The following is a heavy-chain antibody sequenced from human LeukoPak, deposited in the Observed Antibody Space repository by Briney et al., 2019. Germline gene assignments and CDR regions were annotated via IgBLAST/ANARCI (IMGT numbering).Heavy chain of an antibody. CDR3: ARERSGYSYGNYYCGMDV. V-gene: IGHV1-2*02. CDR2: INPNSGGT. J-gene: IGHJ6*02. CDR1: GYTFAGYY. D-gene: IGHD5-18*01. Sequence: WASVKVSCKASGYTFAGYYMHWVRQAPGQGLEWMGWINPNSGGTNYAQKFQGRVTMTRDTSISTAYMELSRLRSDDTAVYYCARERSGYSYGNYYCGMDVWGQGTTVTVSS.